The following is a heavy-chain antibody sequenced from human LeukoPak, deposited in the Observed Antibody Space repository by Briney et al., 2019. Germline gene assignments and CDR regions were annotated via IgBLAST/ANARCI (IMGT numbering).Heavy chain of an antibody. CDR2: IRFDGTSK. Sequence: PGGSLRLSCAASGFSLSTYGIHWVRQTPGGGPECLTYIRFDGTSKYYATSVKGRFSISRDNSANTAYLHMSSLRPEDTALYYCARTPYSGSYLQYYHLDAWGKGTTVTVSS. CDR1: GFSLSTYG. CDR3: ARTPYSGSYLQYYHLDA. V-gene: IGHV3-30*02. D-gene: IGHD3-22*01. J-gene: IGHJ6*04.